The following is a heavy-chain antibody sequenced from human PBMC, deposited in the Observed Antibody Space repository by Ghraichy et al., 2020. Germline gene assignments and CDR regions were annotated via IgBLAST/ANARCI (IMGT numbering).Heavy chain of an antibody. J-gene: IGHJ6*02. D-gene: IGHD3-3*01. CDR3: ASVNSLRFLEWLNYGMDV. V-gene: IGHV1-69*13. CDR1: GGTFSSYA. CDR2: IIPIFGTA. Sequence: SVKVSCKASGGTFSSYAISWVRQAPGQGLEWMGGIIPIFGTANYAQKFQGRVTITADESTSTAYMELSSLRSEDTAVYYCASVNSLRFLEWLNYGMDVWGQGTTVTVSS.